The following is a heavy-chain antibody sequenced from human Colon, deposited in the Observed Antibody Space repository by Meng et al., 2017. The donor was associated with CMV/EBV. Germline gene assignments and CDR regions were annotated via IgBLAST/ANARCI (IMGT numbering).Heavy chain of an antibody. Sequence: QLQLQASGPGMGKASATLSLTCTVSGGVISGSSNSWGWIRQPPGKGLEWIGSMYYSGNTHYKSSLKSRVTISVDTSKNQFSLRLNSVTAADTAVYYCARTVQWLAPFYYYMDVWGKGTLVTVSS. CDR3: ARTVQWLAPFYYYMDV. CDR1: GGVISGSSNS. D-gene: IGHD3-22*01. CDR2: MYYSGNT. V-gene: IGHV4-39*07. J-gene: IGHJ6*03.